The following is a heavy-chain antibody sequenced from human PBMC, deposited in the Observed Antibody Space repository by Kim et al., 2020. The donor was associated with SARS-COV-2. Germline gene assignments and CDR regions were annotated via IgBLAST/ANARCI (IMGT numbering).Heavy chain of an antibody. V-gene: IGHV3-66*01. D-gene: IGHD5-18*01. CDR2: IYSGGST. J-gene: IGHJ4*02. CDR1: GFTVSSNY. Sequence: GGSLRLSCAASGFTVSSNYMSWVRQAPGKGLEWVSVIYSGGSTYYADSVKGRFTISRDNSKNTLYLQMNSLRAEDTAVYYCAREIKVDTAMAKQYYFDYWGQGALLTVSS. CDR3: AREIKVDTAMAKQYYFDY.